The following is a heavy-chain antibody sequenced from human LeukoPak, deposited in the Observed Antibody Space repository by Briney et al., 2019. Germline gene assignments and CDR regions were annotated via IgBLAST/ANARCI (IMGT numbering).Heavy chain of an antibody. Sequence: PSETLSLTCTVSGGSISSNPYYWGWIRQPPGKGLEWIGSTHYSGSTYYNPSLKSRVTISVDRSKNQFSLKLSSVTAADTAVYYCSREIATAGNWFDPWGQGTLVTVSS. CDR3: SREIATAGNWFDP. CDR2: THYSGST. J-gene: IGHJ5*02. CDR1: GGSISSNPYY. D-gene: IGHD6-13*01. V-gene: IGHV4-39*07.